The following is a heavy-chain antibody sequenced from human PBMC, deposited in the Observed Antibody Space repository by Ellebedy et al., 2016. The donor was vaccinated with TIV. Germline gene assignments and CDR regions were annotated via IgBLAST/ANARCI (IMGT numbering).Heavy chain of an antibody. CDR2: FHPGDSDS. CDR1: GYSFTTYW. J-gene: IGHJ3*01. Sequence: KVSXKASGYSFTTYWIGWVRQMPGKGLEWMGVFHPGDSDSRYNPSFEGQVTISADRSINTAYLQWSSLKASDTAMCYCARRDTMTVVVGGFDVWGQGTMLTVS. D-gene: IGHD3-22*01. CDR3: ARRDTMTVVVGGFDV. V-gene: IGHV5-51*01.